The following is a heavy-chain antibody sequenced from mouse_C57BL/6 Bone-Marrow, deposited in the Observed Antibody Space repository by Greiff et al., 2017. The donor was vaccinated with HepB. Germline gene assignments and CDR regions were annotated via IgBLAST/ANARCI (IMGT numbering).Heavy chain of an antibody. D-gene: IGHD2-4*01. CDR3: ARAAYYDYPLYFDY. J-gene: IGHJ2*01. CDR2: IYPGSGST. Sequence: QVQLQQPGAELVKPGASVKLSCKASGYTFTSYWITWVKQRPGQGLEWIGDIYPGSGSTNYNEKFKSKATLTVDTSSSTAYMQLSSLTSEDSAVYYCARAAYYDYPLYFDYWGQGTTLTVSS. V-gene: IGHV1-55*01. CDR1: GYTFTSYW.